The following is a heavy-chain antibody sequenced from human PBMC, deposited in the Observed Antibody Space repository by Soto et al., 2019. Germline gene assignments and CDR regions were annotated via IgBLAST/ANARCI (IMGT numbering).Heavy chain of an antibody. CDR3: ASGLYGDYVAAFDI. CDR2: IIPISGTA. D-gene: IGHD4-17*01. Sequence: QVQLVQSGAEVKKPGSSVKVSCKASGGTFSSYAISWVRQAPGQGLEWMGGIIPISGTANYAQKFQGRVTITADESTSTAYLELSSLRSEDTAVYYCASGLYGDYVAAFDIWGHGTMVTVSS. CDR1: GGTFSSYA. J-gene: IGHJ3*02. V-gene: IGHV1-69*01.